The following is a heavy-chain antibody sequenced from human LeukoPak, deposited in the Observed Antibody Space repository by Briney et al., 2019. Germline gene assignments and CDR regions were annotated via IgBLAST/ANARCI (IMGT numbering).Heavy chain of an antibody. CDR1: GFIFSKAW. J-gene: IGHJ6*03. V-gene: IGHV3-15*01. D-gene: IGHD2-2*02. CDR3: TTYNYYYYYYMDL. CDR2: IKSKTDGETT. Sequence: GGSLRLSCAASGFIFSKAWMSWVRQAPGKGREWVGHIKSKTDGETTDYAAPVMGRFTISRDDSKNTLDLQMNSLKAEDTAVYYCTTYNYYYYYYMDLWGKRTTVTVSS.